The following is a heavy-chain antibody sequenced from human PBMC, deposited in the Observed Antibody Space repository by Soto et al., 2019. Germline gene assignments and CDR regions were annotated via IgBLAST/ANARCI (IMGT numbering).Heavy chain of an antibody. CDR1: GGTFSSYA. Sequence: QVQLVQSGAEVKKPGSSVKVSCKASGGTFSSYAISWVRQAPEQGLEWMGGIIPIFGTANYAQKFQGRVTITADKSTSTAYMELSSLRSEDTAVYYCARELEVDTAMVTGSYFDYWGQGTLVTVSS. V-gene: IGHV1-69*06. CDR2: IIPIFGTA. J-gene: IGHJ4*02. CDR3: ARELEVDTAMVTGSYFDY. D-gene: IGHD5-18*01.